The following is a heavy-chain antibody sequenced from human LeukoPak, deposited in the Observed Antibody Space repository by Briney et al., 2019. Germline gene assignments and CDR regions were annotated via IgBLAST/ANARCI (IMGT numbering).Heavy chain of an antibody. V-gene: IGHV3-23*01. CDR3: AKGGWRSYYDSSVYHAYYFDY. CDR2: ISGSGGST. Sequence: GGSLRLSCAASGFTFSSYAMSWVRQAPGKGLEWVSAISGSGGSTYYADSVKGRFTISRDNSDNTLYLQMDSLRAEDTAVYYCAKGGWRSYYDSSVYHAYYFDYWGQGTLVTVSS. J-gene: IGHJ4*02. D-gene: IGHD3-22*01. CDR1: GFTFSSYA.